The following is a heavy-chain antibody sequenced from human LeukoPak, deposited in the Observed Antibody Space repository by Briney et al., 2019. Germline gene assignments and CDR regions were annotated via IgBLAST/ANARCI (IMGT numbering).Heavy chain of an antibody. D-gene: IGHD6-19*01. CDR2: INHSGST. V-gene: IGHV4-34*01. CDR3: ARHLFRRLVLGSEVYNWFDP. CDR1: GGSFSGYY. J-gene: IGHJ5*02. Sequence: SETLSLTCAVYGGSFSGYYWSWIRQPPGKGLEWIGEINHSGSTNYNPSLKSRVTISVDTSKNQFSLKLSSVTAADTAVYYCARHLFRRLVLGSEVYNWFDPWGQGTLVTVSS.